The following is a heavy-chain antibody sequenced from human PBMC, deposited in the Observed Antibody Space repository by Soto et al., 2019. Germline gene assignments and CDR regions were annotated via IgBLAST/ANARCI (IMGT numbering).Heavy chain of an antibody. J-gene: IGHJ4*02. V-gene: IGHV3-33*01. CDR2: IWYDGSNK. Sequence: GGSLRLSCAASGFTFSSYGMHWVRQAPGKGLEWVAVIWYDGSNKYYADSVKGRFTISRDNSKNTLYLQMNSLRAEDTAVYYCARDGVSRLVPYYWGQGTLVTVSS. CDR1: GFTFSSYG. D-gene: IGHD6-19*01. CDR3: ARDGVSRLVPYY.